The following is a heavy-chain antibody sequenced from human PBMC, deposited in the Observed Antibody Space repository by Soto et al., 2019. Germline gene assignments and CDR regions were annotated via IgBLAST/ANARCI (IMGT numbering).Heavy chain of an antibody. J-gene: IGHJ6*02. CDR1: GFSFSNNA. D-gene: IGHD3-9*01. CDR2: ISYDGSNK. CDR3: LRGRYSSTSSWGPYRLDF. Sequence: PGGSLRLSCSASGFSFSNNAIHWVRQAPGKGLEWVVVISYDGSNKYYADSVKGRFTISRDNSKNTLYLQMSSLRPEGTAEYDCLRGRYSSTSSWGPYRLDFWGQGTTVTVSS. V-gene: IGHV3-30-3*01.